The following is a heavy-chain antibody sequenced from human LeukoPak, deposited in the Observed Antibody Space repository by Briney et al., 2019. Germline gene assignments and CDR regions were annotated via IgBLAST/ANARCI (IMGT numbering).Heavy chain of an antibody. CDR1: GGSISCSSYY. CDR3: ATGYTSNCPYN. CDR2: IYYSGST. J-gene: IGHJ4*02. D-gene: IGHD6-13*01. V-gene: IGHV4-39*01. Sequence: SETLSLTCTVSGGSISCSSYYWGWIRQPPGKGLEWIGTIYYSGSTYYNPSLKSRVTVSVDTSKNQFSLKLRSVTAADTAVYYCATGYTSNCPYNWGQGTLVTVSS.